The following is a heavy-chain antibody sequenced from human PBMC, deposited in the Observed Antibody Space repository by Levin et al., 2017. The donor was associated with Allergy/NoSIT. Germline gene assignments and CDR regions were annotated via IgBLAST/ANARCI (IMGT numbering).Heavy chain of an antibody. CDR3: AGDGGSSRWSYY. CDR1: GGSIRKTNFH. D-gene: IGHD6-6*01. J-gene: IGHJ4*02. Sequence: GSLRLSCTVSGGSIRKTNFHWGCIRQSPGKGLEWIATIDYNGITYYNPSLKSRVTISADTSQNQFSLKLSSVTAADTAVYFCAGDGGSSRWSYYRGQGTLVTVSS. V-gene: IGHV4-39*02. CDR2: IDYNGIT.